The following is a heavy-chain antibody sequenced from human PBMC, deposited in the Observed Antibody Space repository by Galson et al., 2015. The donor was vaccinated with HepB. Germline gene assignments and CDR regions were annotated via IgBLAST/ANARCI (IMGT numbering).Heavy chain of an antibody. CDR2: ISYDGSNK. D-gene: IGHD6-19*01. J-gene: IGHJ4*02. CDR3: AKDQGYSSGWYRGDYFDY. Sequence: SLRLSCAASGFTFSSYGMHWVRQAPGKGLEWVAVISYDGSNKYYADSVKGRFTISRDNSKNTLYLQMNSLRAEDTAVYYCAKDQGYSSGWYRGDYFDYWGQGTLVTVSS. CDR1: GFTFSSYG. V-gene: IGHV3-30*18.